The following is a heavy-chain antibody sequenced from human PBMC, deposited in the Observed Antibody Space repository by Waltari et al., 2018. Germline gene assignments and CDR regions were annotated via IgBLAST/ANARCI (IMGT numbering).Heavy chain of an antibody. CDR3: TRELRYFDWLDY. V-gene: IGHV3-49*04. CDR2: IRSKDYGGTT. CDR1: GFTFGADA. J-gene: IGHJ4*02. D-gene: IGHD3-9*01. Sequence: EVRLVESGGGVVQPGRSLRLSCTASGFTFGADAISWGRRAPRKGREGVGFIRSKDYGGTTEYAASVKGRFTISRDDAKSIAYLQMNSLKTEDTAVYYCTRELRYFDWLDYWGQGTLVTVSS.